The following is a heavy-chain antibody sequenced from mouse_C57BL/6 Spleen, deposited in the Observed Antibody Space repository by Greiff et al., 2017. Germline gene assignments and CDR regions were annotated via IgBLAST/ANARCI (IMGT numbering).Heavy chain of an antibody. CDR3: AKVLLGYAMDY. CDR2: IDPSDSYT. D-gene: IGHD1-1*01. V-gene: IGHV1-69*01. Sequence: QVQLKQPGAELVMPGASVKLSCKASGYTFTSYWMHWVKQRPGQGLEWIGEIDPSDSYTNYNQKFKGKSTLTVDKSSSTAYMQLSSLTSEDSAVYYCAKVLLGYAMDYWGQGTSVTVSS. CDR1: GYTFTSYW. J-gene: IGHJ4*01.